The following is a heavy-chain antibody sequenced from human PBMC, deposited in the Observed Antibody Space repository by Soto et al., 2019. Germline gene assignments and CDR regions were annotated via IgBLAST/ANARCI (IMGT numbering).Heavy chain of an antibody. D-gene: IGHD3-3*01. CDR3: AREGILGLFDAYDL. J-gene: IGHJ3*01. CDR1: VFTSSG. CDR2: ISTHNGNT. V-gene: IGHV1-18*04. Sequence: ASVKVSCKASVFTSSGISWVRQAPGQRLEWMGWISTHNGNTIYAQKFQGRVIMTMDTSTTTVYLELRSLRPDDTAVYLCAREGILGLFDAYDLWGQGTMVTVSS.